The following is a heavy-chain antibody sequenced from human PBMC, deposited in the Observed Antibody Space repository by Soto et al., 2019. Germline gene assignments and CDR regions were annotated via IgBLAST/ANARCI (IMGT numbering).Heavy chain of an antibody. J-gene: IGHJ4*02. CDR2: IWYDGSGK. D-gene: IGHD2-15*01. V-gene: IGHV3-33*01. Sequence: PGGSLRLSCAASGFTFSSYGMHWVLQAPGKGLEWVAVIWYDGSGKYYADSVKGRFTISRDNSKNTLYVQMDSLRAEDTALYYCARDQRVVGVTIPGAFAYWGQGTLVTVSS. CDR1: GFTFSSYG. CDR3: ARDQRVVGVTIPGAFAY.